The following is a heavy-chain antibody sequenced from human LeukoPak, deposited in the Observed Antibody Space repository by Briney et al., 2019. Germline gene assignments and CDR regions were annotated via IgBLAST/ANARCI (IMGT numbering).Heavy chain of an antibody. CDR3: ARTGHSGGSY. V-gene: IGHV4-59*01. Sequence: KPSETLSLTCTVSGGSIRNYFWSWIRQPPGKGLEWIGYIYYSGSTNYNPSLKSRVTISLDTSKTQFSLKLSSVTAADTAVYYCARTGHSGGSYWGQGTLVTVSS. J-gene: IGHJ4*02. CDR1: GGSIRNYF. D-gene: IGHD2-15*01. CDR2: IYYSGST.